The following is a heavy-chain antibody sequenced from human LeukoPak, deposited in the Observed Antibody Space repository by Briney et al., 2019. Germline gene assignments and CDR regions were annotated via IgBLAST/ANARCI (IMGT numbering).Heavy chain of an antibody. CDR3: ARAGAANPFDY. CDR2: MNPNSGNT. J-gene: IGHJ4*02. V-gene: IGHV1-18*01. Sequence: ASVKVSCKASGYTFTSYDINWVRQATGQGLEWMGWMNPNSGNTNYAQKLQGRVTMTTDTSTSTAYMELRSLRSDDTAVYYCARAGAANPFDYWGQGTLVTVSS. CDR1: GYTFTSYD. D-gene: IGHD1-26*01.